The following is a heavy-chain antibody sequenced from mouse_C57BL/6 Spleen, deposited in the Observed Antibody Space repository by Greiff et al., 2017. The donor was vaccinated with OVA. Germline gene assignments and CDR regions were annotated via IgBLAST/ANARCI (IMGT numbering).Heavy chain of an antibody. D-gene: IGHD3-3*01. Sequence: EVKLMESGGGLVKPGGSLKLSCAASGFTFSDYGMHWVRQAPEKGLEWVAYISSGSSTIYYADTVKGRFTISRDNAKNTLFLQMTSLRSEDTAMYYCARRALAYWGQGTLVTVSA. J-gene: IGHJ3*01. CDR3: ARRALAY. V-gene: IGHV5-17*01. CDR1: GFTFSDYG. CDR2: ISSGSSTI.